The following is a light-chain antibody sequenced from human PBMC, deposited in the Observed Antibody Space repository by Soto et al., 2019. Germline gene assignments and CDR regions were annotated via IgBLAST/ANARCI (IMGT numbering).Light chain of an antibody. J-gene: IGKJ1*01. Sequence: EIALTQSPGTLSLSPGERATLSCRASQSVTANYLAWYQQTPGQAPRLLIYGASIGASGIPDRFSGSGSGKDFLLTISRLEAEDVAVYYCLQNGGPPWTFGQGTKLEIK. CDR2: GAS. CDR3: LQNGGPPWT. V-gene: IGKV3-20*01. CDR1: QSVTANY.